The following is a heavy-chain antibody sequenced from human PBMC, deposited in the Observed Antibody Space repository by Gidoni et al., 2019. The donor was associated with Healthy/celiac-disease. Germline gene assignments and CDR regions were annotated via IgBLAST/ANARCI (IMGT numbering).Heavy chain of an antibody. D-gene: IGHD3-22*01. CDR1: GGSISSSSYS. CDR2: IYYSGST. Sequence: QLQLQASGPGLVTPSETLSLTCPASGGSISSSSYSRGWIGQPPGEGLEWIGSIYYSGSTYYNPSLKSRVTISVDTSKNQFSLKLSSVTAADTAVYFCARHPRVRYYYDSSGPVNYYYMDVWGKGTTVTVSS. J-gene: IGHJ6*03. V-gene: IGHV4-39*01. CDR3: ARHPRVRYYYDSSGPVNYYYMDV.